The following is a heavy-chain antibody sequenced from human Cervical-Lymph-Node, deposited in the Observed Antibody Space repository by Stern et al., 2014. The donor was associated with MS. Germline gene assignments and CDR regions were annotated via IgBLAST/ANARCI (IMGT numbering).Heavy chain of an antibody. Sequence: QVQLMQSGAEVKKPGASVKVSCKASGYTFITHYMHWVRQAPGQGLEWMGLINPSGGSTTYAQKFQGRVTMTRDTSTSTVYMELSSLRSEDTAVYYYARSKDSSIGARPGEYHYVGMDVWGQGTTVSVPS. V-gene: IGHV1-46*01. D-gene: IGHD6-6*01. CDR3: ARSKDSSIGARPGEYHYVGMDV. CDR1: GYTFITHY. CDR2: INPSGGST. J-gene: IGHJ6*02.